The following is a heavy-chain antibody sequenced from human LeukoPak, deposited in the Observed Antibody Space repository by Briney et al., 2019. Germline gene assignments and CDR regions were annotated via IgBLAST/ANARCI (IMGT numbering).Heavy chain of an antibody. CDR2: IYPGDSDT. CDR1: GYSFTSYW. V-gene: IGHV5-51*01. CDR3: ARQRHGGSYYKVDYYYYMDV. Sequence: GESLKISCKGSGYSFTSYWIGWVRQMPGKGLEWRGIIYPGDSDTRYSPSFQGHVTISADKSISTAYLQWSSLKASDTAMYYCARQRHGGSYYKVDYYYYMDVWGKGTTVTVSS. J-gene: IGHJ6*03. D-gene: IGHD1-26*01.